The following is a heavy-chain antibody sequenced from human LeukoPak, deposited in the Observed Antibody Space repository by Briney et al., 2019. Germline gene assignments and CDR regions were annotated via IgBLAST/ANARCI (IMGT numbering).Heavy chain of an antibody. Sequence: GGSLRLSCAASGFTFSSYAMSWVRQAPGKGLEWVSAISGSGGSTYYADSVKGRFTISRDNSKNTLYLQMNSLRAEDTAVYYCAKDRRYCSGGSRSESFSIFDYWGQGTLVTVSS. J-gene: IGHJ4*02. CDR1: GFTFSSYA. V-gene: IGHV3-23*01. CDR3: AKDRRYCSGGSRSESFSIFDY. D-gene: IGHD2-15*01. CDR2: ISGSGGST.